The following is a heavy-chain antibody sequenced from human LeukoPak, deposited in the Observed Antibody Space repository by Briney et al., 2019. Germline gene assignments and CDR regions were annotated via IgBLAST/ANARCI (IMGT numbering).Heavy chain of an antibody. V-gene: IGHV3-30*03. CDR3: ARGVYAFDI. D-gene: IGHD5/OR15-5a*01. CDR1: GFTFNDYD. J-gene: IGHJ3*02. CDR2: ISYDGSKK. Sequence: GGSLRLSCAASGFTFNDYDMHWVRQAPGKGLEWVADISYDGSKKYYADSVKGRFTISRDNSKSTLYLQMNSLRAEDTAVYYCARGVYAFDIWGQGTMVTVSS.